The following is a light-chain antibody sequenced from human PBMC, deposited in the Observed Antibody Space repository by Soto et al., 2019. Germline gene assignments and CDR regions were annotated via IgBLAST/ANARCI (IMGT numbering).Light chain of an antibody. Sequence: EVVMTQSPATLSVSPGEGATLSCRASQSVGSLVAWYQQKPGQAPRLLIYRVSTRATDIAARFTGSGSGTEFTLTISSLQTEDFAVYYCQHYNNWPITFGPGTRLEIK. CDR2: RVS. V-gene: IGKV3-15*01. J-gene: IGKJ5*01. CDR3: QHYNNWPIT. CDR1: QSVGSL.